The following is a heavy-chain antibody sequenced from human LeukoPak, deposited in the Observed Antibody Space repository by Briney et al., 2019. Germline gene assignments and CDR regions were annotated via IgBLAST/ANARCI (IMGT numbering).Heavy chain of an antibody. D-gene: IGHD5-24*01. CDR2: IHHNGST. J-gene: IGHJ3*01. Sequence: SETLSLTCSVPGGSISSYHWSWIRQPPGKGLEWIGYIHHNGSTNYNPSLKSRVTMSVDPSKIEFSLRLSSVTAADTAVYYCARAGGYNWYDAFDLWGQGTMITVPS. V-gene: IGHV4-59*01. CDR1: GGSISSYH. CDR3: ARAGGYNWYDAFDL.